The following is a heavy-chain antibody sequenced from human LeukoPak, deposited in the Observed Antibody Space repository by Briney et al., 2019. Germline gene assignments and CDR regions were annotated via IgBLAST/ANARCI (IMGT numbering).Heavy chain of an antibody. D-gene: IGHD2-2*01. J-gene: IGHJ4*02. V-gene: IGHV3-21*01. Sequence: GGSLRLSCAASGFTFSSYSMNWVRQAPGEGLEWVSSISSSSSYIYYADLVKGRFTISRDNAKNSLYLQMNSLRAEDTAVYYCAREVPVVVPAAPDYWGQGTLVTVSS. CDR3: AREVPVVVPAAPDY. CDR2: ISSSSSYI. CDR1: GFTFSSYS.